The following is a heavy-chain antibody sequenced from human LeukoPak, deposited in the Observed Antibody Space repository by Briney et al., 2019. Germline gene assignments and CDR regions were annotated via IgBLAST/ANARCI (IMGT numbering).Heavy chain of an antibody. J-gene: IGHJ5*02. D-gene: IGHD3-9*01. Sequence: GGSLRLSCAASGFTFKTYTMPWVRQAPGKGPEWGAVMSNDGSDRYYADSVKGRFTISGDNSKNTLYLQMNSLRAEDSAVYYCARDNYKGEPGDILTWNWFDPWGQGTLVTVSS. CDR3: ARDNYKGEPGDILTWNWFDP. V-gene: IGHV3-30-3*01. CDR2: MSNDGSDR. CDR1: GFTFKTYT.